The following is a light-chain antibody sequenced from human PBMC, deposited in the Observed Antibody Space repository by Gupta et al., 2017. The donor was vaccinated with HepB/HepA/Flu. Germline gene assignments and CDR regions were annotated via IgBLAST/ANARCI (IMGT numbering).Light chain of an antibody. CDR1: SSNIGGAYA. J-gene: IGLJ2*01. CDR2: SHT. V-gene: IGLV1-40*01. Sequence: QPVLTQPPSVSGAPGQRVTISCIGSSSNIGGAYAVQWYQQLPGAAPKLLIYSHTVRPSGVPDRFSASKSGTSASLAITGLQAEDEADYYCQTYDSRLTGSVFGGGTKVTVL. CDR3: QTYDSRLTGSV.